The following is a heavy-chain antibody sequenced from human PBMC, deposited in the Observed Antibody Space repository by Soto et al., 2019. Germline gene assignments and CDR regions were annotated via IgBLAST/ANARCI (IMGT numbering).Heavy chain of an antibody. CDR3: ARDRQNDYYYYGMDV. J-gene: IGHJ6*02. CDR1: GFTLRIYS. D-gene: IGHD6-6*01. V-gene: IGHV3-30-3*01. CDR2: ISYDGSNK. Sequence: GGALRRSPAPSGFTLRIYSFSLVRPAPGKGLEWVAVISYDGSNKYYADSVKGRFTISRDNSKNTLYLQMNSLRAEDTAVYYCARDRQNDYYYYGMDVWGQGTTVTVSS.